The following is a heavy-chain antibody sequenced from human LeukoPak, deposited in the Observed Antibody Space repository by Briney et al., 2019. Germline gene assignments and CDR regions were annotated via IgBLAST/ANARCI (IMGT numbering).Heavy chain of an antibody. CDR3: AREGSYFDAFDI. J-gene: IGHJ3*02. V-gene: IGHV3-7*01. CDR2: IKQDGSEK. Sequence: PGGSLRLSCAASGFTFNTYWMTWVRQAPGRGLEWVANIKQDGSEKYYVDSVKGRFTISRDNSKNTLYLQMNSLRAEDTAVYYCAREGSYFDAFDIWGQGTMVTVSS. D-gene: IGHD1-26*01. CDR1: GFTFNTYW.